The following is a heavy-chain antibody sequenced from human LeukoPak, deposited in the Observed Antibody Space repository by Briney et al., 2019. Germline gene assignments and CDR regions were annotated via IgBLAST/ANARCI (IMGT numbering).Heavy chain of an antibody. D-gene: IGHD2-2*01. Sequence: PSQTLSLTCTVSGGSISSGGYYWSWIRQHPGKGLEWIGYIYYSGSTYYNPSLKSRVTISVDTSKNQFSLRLSSVTAADTAVYYCASSKEAIRTFDYWGQGTLVTVSS. V-gene: IGHV4-31*03. CDR3: ASSKEAIRTFDY. CDR2: IYYSGST. J-gene: IGHJ4*02. CDR1: GGSISSGGYY.